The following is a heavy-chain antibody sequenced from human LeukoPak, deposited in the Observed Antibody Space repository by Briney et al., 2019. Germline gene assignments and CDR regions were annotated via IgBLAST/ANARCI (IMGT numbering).Heavy chain of an antibody. J-gene: IGHJ4*02. D-gene: IGHD6-13*01. CDR3: ARESTVAGTARYFDS. V-gene: IGHV4-4*07. CDR1: GGSISSYY. Sequence: SETLSLTCTVSGGSISSYYWTWVRQPAGKGLEWIGRIYTSGSTNYSPSLKSRVTMSVDTSKNEFSLKLNSVTAADTAVYYCARESTVAGTARYFDSWGQGTLVTVSS. CDR2: IYTSGST.